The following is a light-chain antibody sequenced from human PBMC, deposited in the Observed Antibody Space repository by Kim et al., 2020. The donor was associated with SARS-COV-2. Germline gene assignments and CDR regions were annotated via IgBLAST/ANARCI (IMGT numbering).Light chain of an antibody. J-gene: IGKJ1*01. V-gene: IGKV1-27*01. CDR3: QKYNSAPSWT. Sequence: DIQMTQSPSSLSASVGDRVTITCRASQGISNYLAWYQQKPGKVPKLLIYAASTLQSGVPSRFSGSGSGTDFTLTISSLQPEDVATYYCQKYNSAPSWTIGQRNKVDIK. CDR1: QGISNY. CDR2: AAS.